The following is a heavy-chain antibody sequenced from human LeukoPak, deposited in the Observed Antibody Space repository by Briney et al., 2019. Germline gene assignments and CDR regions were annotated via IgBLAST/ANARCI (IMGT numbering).Heavy chain of an antibody. V-gene: IGHV3-66*02. CDR1: GFTVSSNY. CDR3: ARTPPRMRSAFDI. Sequence: PGGSLRLSCAAPGFTVSSNYMSWVRQAPGKGLEWVSVIYSGGSTYYADSVKGRFTISRDNSKNTLYLRMNSRSAEDTAVYYCARTPPRMRSAFDIWGQGTMVTVSS. CDR2: IYSGGST. D-gene: IGHD1-14*01. J-gene: IGHJ3*02.